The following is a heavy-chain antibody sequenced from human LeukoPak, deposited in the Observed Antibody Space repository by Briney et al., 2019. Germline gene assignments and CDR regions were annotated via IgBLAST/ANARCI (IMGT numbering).Heavy chain of an antibody. D-gene: IGHD3-10*01. CDR2: ISYDGSNK. Sequence: PGGSLRLSCAASGFTFSNYPMHWVRQAPGKGLEWVAVISYDGSNKYYADSVKGRFTISRDNSKNTLYLQMNSLRAEDTAVYYCAKIIITMVRGVLSYYFDYWGQGTLVTVSS. V-gene: IGHV3-30*04. CDR3: AKIIITMVRGVLSYYFDY. J-gene: IGHJ4*02. CDR1: GFTFSNYP.